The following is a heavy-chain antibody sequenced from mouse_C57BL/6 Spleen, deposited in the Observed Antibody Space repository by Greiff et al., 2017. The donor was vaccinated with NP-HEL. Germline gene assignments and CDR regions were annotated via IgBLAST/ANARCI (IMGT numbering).Heavy chain of an antibody. Sequence: DVKLQESGPGLVKPSQSLSLTCSVTGYSITSGYYWNWIRQFPGNKLEWMGYISYDGSNNYNPSLKNRISITRDTSKNQFFLQLNSVTTEDTATYYCARGELDWYFDVWSTGTTVTVSS. V-gene: IGHV3-6*01. J-gene: IGHJ1*03. D-gene: IGHD4-1*01. CDR2: ISYDGSN. CDR1: GYSITSGYY. CDR3: ARGELDWYFDV.